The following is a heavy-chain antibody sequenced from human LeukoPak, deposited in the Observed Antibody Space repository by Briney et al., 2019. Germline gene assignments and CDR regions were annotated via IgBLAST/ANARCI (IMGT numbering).Heavy chain of an antibody. CDR2: IYTSGST. CDR3: ARSHNYYYYMDV. V-gene: IGHV4-4*09. D-gene: IGHD5-24*01. CDR1: GGSISSYY. J-gene: IGHJ6*03. Sequence: SETLSLTCTVSGGSISSYYWSWIRQPPGKGLEWIGYIYTSGSTNYNPSLKGRVTISVDTSKNQFSLKLSSVPAADTAVYYCARSHNYYYYMDVWGKGTTVTVSS.